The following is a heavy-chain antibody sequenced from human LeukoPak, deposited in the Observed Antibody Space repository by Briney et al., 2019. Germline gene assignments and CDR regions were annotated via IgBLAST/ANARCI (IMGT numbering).Heavy chain of an antibody. Sequence: GRSLRLSCAASGFTFSSYAMHWVRQAPGKGLEWVAVISYDGSNKYCADSVKGRFTISKDNSKNTLYLQMNSLRAEDTAVYYCARDRYYYDSSGYGYWGQGTLVTVSS. V-gene: IGHV3-30-3*01. CDR2: ISYDGSNK. CDR1: GFTFSSYA. D-gene: IGHD3-22*01. CDR3: ARDRYYYDSSGYGY. J-gene: IGHJ4*02.